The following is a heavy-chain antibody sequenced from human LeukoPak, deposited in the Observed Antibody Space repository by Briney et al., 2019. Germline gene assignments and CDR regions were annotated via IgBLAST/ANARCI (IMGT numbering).Heavy chain of an antibody. Sequence: ASVKVSCKASGYTFTSYYMHWVRQAPGQGLEWMGIINPSGGSTSYAQKFQGRVTMTRDMSTSTDYMELRSLRPDDTAVYYCARVAPHRRLSSGWYYFDYWGQGTLVTVSS. CDR3: ARVAPHRRLSSGWYYFDY. CDR2: INPSGGST. D-gene: IGHD6-19*01. CDR1: GYTFTSYY. V-gene: IGHV1-46*01. J-gene: IGHJ4*02.